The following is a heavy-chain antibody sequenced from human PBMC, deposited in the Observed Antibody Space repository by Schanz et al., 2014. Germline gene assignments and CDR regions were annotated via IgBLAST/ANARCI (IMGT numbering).Heavy chain of an antibody. D-gene: IGHD6-13*01. J-gene: IGHJ4*02. V-gene: IGHV3-23*01. Sequence: EVQLLESGGGLVQPGGSLRLSCEASGFTFSSYAMSWVRQAPGKGLEWVSAISGSGGSTYYADSVKGRFTISRDNSKTTVYLQMNSLRAGDAAVYYCARGLIAAAGGAFDYWGQGALXTVSS. CDR2: ISGSGGST. CDR3: ARGLIAAAGGAFDY. CDR1: GFTFSSYA.